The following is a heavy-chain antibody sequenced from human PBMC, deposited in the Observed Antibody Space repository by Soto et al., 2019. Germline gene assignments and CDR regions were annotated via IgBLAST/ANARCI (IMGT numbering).Heavy chain of an antibody. J-gene: IGHJ6*02. CDR1: GGSISSYY. Sequence: QVQLQESGPGLVKPSETLSLTCTVSGGSISSYYWSWIRQPPGKGLEWIGYIYYSGSTNYNPSLKSRVTISVDTSKNQFSLKLSSVTAADTAVYYCARVIRGVLYGMDVWGQGTTVTVSS. CDR2: IYYSGST. D-gene: IGHD3-10*01. V-gene: IGHV4-59*01. CDR3: ARVIRGVLYGMDV.